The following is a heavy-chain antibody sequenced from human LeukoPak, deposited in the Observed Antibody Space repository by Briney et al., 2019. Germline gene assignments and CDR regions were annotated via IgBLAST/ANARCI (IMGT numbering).Heavy chain of an antibody. Sequence: GESLKISCKGSGYSFTSFWIGWVRQLPGKGLDWMGIIYPDDSDTRYSPSFQGQVTISADKSISTAYLQWSGLKASDTAIYYCARRGGSYYYFDSWGQGTLVTVSS. J-gene: IGHJ4*02. D-gene: IGHD1-26*01. CDR2: IYPDDSDT. V-gene: IGHV5-51*01. CDR1: GYSFTSFW. CDR3: ARRGGSYYYFDS.